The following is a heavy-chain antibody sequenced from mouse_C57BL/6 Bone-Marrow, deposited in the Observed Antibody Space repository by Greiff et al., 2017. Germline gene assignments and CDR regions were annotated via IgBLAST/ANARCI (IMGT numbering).Heavy chain of an antibody. CDR1: GYTFTSYW. V-gene: IGHV1-61*01. D-gene: IGHD3-1*01. CDR3: AREWPGLMGY. J-gene: IGHJ4*01. CDR2: IYPSDSET. Sequence: QVQLQQPGAELVRPGSSVKLSCKASGYTFTSYWMDWVKQRPGQGLEWIGNIYPSDSETHYNQKFKDKATLTVDKSSSTAYMQLSSLTSEDSAVYYCAREWPGLMGYWGQGTSVTVSS.